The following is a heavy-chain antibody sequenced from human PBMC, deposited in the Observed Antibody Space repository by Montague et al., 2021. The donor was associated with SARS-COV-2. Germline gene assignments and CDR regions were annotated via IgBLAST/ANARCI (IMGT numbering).Heavy chain of an antibody. D-gene: IGHD3-10*01. CDR2: IYYSGST. CDR1: GGSISSSSYY. CDR3: ARVGRQQLVRLSGMDA. J-gene: IGHJ6*02. Sequence: SETLSLTCTVSGGSISSSSYYWGWIRQPPGKGLEWIGCIYYSGSTYYNPSLKSRVTISVDTSKNQFSLKLSSVTAADTAVYYCARVGRQQLVRLSGMDAWAQGPRAPFP. V-gene: IGHV4-39*07.